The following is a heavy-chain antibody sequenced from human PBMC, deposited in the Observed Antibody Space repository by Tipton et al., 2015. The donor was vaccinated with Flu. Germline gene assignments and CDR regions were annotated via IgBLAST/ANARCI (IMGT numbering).Heavy chain of an antibody. Sequence: TLSLTCTISGDSISSDYYWAWIRQPPGKGLEWIGNIFRTGTTYRNTSFKSRVTISVDRSKNQISLNVCSVTAADTAVHFCARRDYSNYVSDPKSCFDPWGQGILVTVSS. D-gene: IGHD4-11*01. CDR2: IFRTGTT. CDR1: GDSISSDYY. J-gene: IGHJ5*02. V-gene: IGHV4-38-2*02. CDR3: ARRDYSNYVSDPKSCFDP.